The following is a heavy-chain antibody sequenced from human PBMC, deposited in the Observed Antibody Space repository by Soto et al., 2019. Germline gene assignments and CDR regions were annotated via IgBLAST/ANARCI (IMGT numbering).Heavy chain of an antibody. J-gene: IGHJ3*02. V-gene: IGHV4-31*03. Sequence: QVQLQESGPGLVKPSQTLSLTCTVSGGSISSGGYYWSWIRQHPGKGLEWIGYIYYSGSTYYNPSLKSRVTISADTSKNQFSLKLSSVTAADTAVYYCARGPMVRGTLGAFDIWGQGTMVTVSS. CDR1: GGSISSGGYY. CDR3: ARGPMVRGTLGAFDI. CDR2: IYYSGST. D-gene: IGHD3-10*01.